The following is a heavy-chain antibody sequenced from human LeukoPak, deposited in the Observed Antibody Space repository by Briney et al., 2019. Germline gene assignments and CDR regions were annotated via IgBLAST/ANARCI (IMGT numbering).Heavy chain of an antibody. CDR2: MYTCGST. J-gene: IGHJ2*01. CDR1: GGSISSGRYY. D-gene: IGHD5-18*01. V-gene: IGHV4-61*02. CDR3: ARDVGRYTYGYRPTEVYWYFDL. Sequence: SDTLSLTRTLSGGSISSGRYYWTWIRQPAGKGLEWIGRMYTCGSTNYNPSLKSRVTISVDTSKNQFSLRLSSVTAADTAVYYCARDVGRYTYGYRPTEVYWYFDLWGRGTLVTVSS.